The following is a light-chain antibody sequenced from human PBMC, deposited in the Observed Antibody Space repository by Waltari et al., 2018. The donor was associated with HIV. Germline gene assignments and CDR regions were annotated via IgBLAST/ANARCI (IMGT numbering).Light chain of an antibody. Sequence: QSALTQPPSAYGSPGKSVTISCTGTNRAVGGSTYVSCYQQHPGKAPKRIMYEVSKRPSGVPDRFSGSKSGNTASLTVSGLQADDEADYYCSSYAGNNNFVFGTGTKVTVL. CDR1: NRAVGGSTY. CDR2: EVS. CDR3: SSYAGNNNFV. V-gene: IGLV2-8*01. J-gene: IGLJ1*01.